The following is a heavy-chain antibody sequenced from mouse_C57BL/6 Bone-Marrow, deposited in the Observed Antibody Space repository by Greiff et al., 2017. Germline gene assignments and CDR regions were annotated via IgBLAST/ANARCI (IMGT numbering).Heavy chain of an antibody. Sequence: QVQLQQPGAELVKPGASVKMSCKASGYTFTSYWITWVQQRPGQGLEWIGDIYPGSGSTNYNEKFKSKAILTVDTASSTDYMQLSSLTSEDSAVYYCERDITTVVPYYFDYWGQGTTLTVSS. CDR2: IYPGSGST. D-gene: IGHD1-1*01. V-gene: IGHV1-55*01. J-gene: IGHJ2*01. CDR3: ERDITTVVPYYFDY. CDR1: GYTFTSYW.